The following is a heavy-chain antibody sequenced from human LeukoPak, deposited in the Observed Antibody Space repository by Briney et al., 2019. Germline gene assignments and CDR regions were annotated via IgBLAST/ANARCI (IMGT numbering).Heavy chain of an antibody. V-gene: IGHV4-39*01. J-gene: IGHJ6*03. D-gene: IGHD2/OR15-2a*01. CDR1: GFSLSTSGMC. CDR3: ARHIGELRLSIYLYYMDV. Sequence: SGPTLVNPTQSLTLTCTFSGFSLSTSGMCVSWIRQPPGKGLEWIGSIYYSGITYYNPSLKSRVTISVDTSKNQFSLKLSFVTAADTAVYYCARHIGELRLSIYLYYMDVWGEGTTVTVPS. CDR2: IYYSGIT.